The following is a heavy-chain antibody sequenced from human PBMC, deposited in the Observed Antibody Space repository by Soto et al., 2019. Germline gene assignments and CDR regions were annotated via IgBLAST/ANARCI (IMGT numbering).Heavy chain of an antibody. J-gene: IGHJ4*02. D-gene: IGHD3-3*01. CDR2: VHDSGTT. CDR3: ARAVNDFWSGFSYYFDF. V-gene: IGHV4-59*01. CDR1: GGSTSNYY. Sequence: SETLSLTCTVSGGSTSNYYWSWIRQPPGKGLEWIGYVHDSGTTYYNPSLKSRVTISLDPSKNHFSLKLTSVTAADTAMYYCARAVNDFWSGFSYYFDFWGQGNMVTVSS.